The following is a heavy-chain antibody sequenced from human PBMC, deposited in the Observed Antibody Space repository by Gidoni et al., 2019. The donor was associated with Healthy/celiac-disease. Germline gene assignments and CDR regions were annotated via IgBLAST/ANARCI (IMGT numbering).Heavy chain of an antibody. V-gene: IGHV2-5*01. J-gene: IGHJ4*02. CDR1: GFPLSTRGVR. Sequence: QLTLKESGPTLLNPTPSLTLNCTFSGFPLSTRGVRVGWIRQPPGKALEWLALIYWNDDKRYTPSLKSRLTITKDTAKNQVVLTMTNMDPVDTATYYCAHRYPTLRYDVWSGYLAFDYWGQGTLVTVSS. CDR2: IYWNDDK. D-gene: IGHD3-3*01. CDR3: AHRYPTLRYDVWSGYLAFDY.